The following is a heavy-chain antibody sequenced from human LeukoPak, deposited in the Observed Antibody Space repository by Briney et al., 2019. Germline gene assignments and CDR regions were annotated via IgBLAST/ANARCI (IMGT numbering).Heavy chain of an antibody. Sequence: ASVKVSCKASGYTFISYDINWVRQATGQGLEWMGWMNPNSGITGYAQKFQGRVSMTRNTAIGTAYMELSSLKSEDTAGYYCERGLYYYDSNGRTPYDYWGQGPLVPVPS. CDR1: GYTFISYD. CDR3: ERGLYYYDSNGRTPYDY. D-gene: IGHD3-22*01. V-gene: IGHV1-8*01. J-gene: IGHJ4*02. CDR2: MNPNSGIT.